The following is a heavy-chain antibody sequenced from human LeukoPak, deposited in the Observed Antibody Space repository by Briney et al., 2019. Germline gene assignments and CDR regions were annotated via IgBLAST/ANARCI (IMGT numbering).Heavy chain of an antibody. CDR3: ARSDVGAILWAFDI. J-gene: IGHJ3*02. V-gene: IGHV1-2*02. D-gene: IGHD1-26*01. Sequence: ASVKVSCKASGYTFTSYYMHWVRQAPGQGLEWMGLINPNSGGTNYAKKFQGRVTTTRDTSISTAYMELSRLRSDDTAVYYCARSDVGAILWAFDIWGQGTMVTVSS. CDR2: INPNSGGT. CDR1: GYTFTSYY.